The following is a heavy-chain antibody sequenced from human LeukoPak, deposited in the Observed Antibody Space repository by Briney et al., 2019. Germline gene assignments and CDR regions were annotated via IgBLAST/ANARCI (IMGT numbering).Heavy chain of an antibody. J-gene: IGHJ6*02. CDR3: ARDQVHGDYVVFYYYYGMDV. Sequence: ASVKVSCKASGYTFTGYYMHWVRQAPGQGLEWMGWINPNSGGTNYAQKFQGRVTMTRDTSISTAYMELGRLRSDDTAVYYCARDQVHGDYVVFYYYYGMDVWGQGTTVTVSS. CDR2: INPNSGGT. D-gene: IGHD4-17*01. V-gene: IGHV1-2*02. CDR1: GYTFTGYY.